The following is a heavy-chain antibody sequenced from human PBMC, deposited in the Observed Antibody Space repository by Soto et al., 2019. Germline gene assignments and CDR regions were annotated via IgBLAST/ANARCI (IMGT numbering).Heavy chain of an antibody. J-gene: IGHJ4*02. CDR3: ARGLAVWNYVALGY. Sequence: QVQLVQYGAEVKKPGASVKVSCKASGYTFTSYDINWVRQATGQGLEWMGWMNPNSGNTGYAQKFQGRVTMTRNTSISTAYMELSSLRSEDTAVYYCARGLAVWNYVALGYWGQGTLVTVSS. D-gene: IGHD1-7*01. V-gene: IGHV1-8*01. CDR1: GYTFTSYD. CDR2: MNPNSGNT.